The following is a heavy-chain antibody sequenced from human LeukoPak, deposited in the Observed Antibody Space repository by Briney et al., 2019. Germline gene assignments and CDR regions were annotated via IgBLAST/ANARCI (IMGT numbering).Heavy chain of an antibody. CDR3: ARVYSVELETFDY. CDR2: INHSGST. D-gene: IGHD1-1*01. J-gene: IGHJ4*02. CDR1: GGSFSGYY. V-gene: IGHV4-34*01. Sequence: SSETLSLTCAVYGGSFSGYYWSWTRQPPGKGLEWIGEINHSGSTNYNPSLKSRVTISVDTSKNQFSLKLSSVTAADTAVYYCARVYSVELETFDYWGQGTLVTVSS.